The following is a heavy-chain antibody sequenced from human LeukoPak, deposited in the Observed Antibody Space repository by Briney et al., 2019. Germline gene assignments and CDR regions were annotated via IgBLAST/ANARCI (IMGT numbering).Heavy chain of an antibody. CDR2: IRVYNGHT. V-gene: IGHV1-18*01. CDR1: GYTFTSYG. CDR3: ARAEPPWYI. J-gene: IGHJ3*02. Sequence: ASVKVSCKASGYTFTSYGISWVRQAPGQGLEWVGWIRVYNGHTDYAQKLQGRVTMTKDTSTSTAYMELRSLRSDDTAVYCCARAEPPWYIWGQGTMVTVSS. D-gene: IGHD1-14*01.